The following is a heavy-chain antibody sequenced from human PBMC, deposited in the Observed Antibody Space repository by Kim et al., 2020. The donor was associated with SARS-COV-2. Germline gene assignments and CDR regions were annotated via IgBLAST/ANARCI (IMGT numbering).Heavy chain of an antibody. Sequence: RGSLRLSCAASGFTFSDYYMSWIRQAPGKGLEWVSYISSSGSTIYYADSVKGRFTISRDNAKNSMYLQMNSLRAEDTAVYYCARLSGFGEPFDYWGQGTLVTVSS. CDR1: GFTFSDYY. CDR3: ARLSGFGEPFDY. D-gene: IGHD3-10*01. J-gene: IGHJ4*02. V-gene: IGHV3-11*04. CDR2: ISSSGSTI.